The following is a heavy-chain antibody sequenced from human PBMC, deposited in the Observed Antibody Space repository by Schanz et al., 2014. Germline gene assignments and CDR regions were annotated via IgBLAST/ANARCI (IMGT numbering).Heavy chain of an antibody. CDR1: GFSVSHSY. CDR3: AKDFFIGVARGVIISHDAIDI. Sequence: EVQLVETGGGLIQPGGSLRLSCAASGFSVSHSYMTWVRQSPGKGLEWVSAISGSGGSTVYADSVKGRFTISRDNSNNTVFLQMNSLRAEDTAVYYCAKDFFIGVARGVIISHDAIDIWGQGTKVTVSS. D-gene: IGHD3-10*01. J-gene: IGHJ3*02. V-gene: IGHV3-23*04. CDR2: ISGSGGST.